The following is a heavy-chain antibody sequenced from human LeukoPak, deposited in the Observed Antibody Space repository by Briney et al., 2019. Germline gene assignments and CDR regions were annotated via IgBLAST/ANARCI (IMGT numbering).Heavy chain of an antibody. CDR3: AREGDYGDYVDY. J-gene: IGHJ4*02. V-gene: IGHV3-66*02. D-gene: IGHD4-17*01. Sequence: GGSLRLSCAASGFTVSSNYMSWVRQAPGKGLEWVSVIYSGGSTYYADSVKGRFTISRDDSKNTLYLQMNSLRAEDTAVYYCAREGDYGDYVDYWGQGTLVTVSS. CDR2: IYSGGST. CDR1: GFTVSSNY.